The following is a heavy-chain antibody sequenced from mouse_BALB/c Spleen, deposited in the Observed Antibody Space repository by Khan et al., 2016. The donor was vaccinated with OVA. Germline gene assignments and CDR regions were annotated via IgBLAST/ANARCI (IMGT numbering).Heavy chain of an antibody. Sequence: VQLKESGPGLVAPSQSLSITCTVSGFSLSNYGIHWVRQPPGKGLEWLGVIWTGGITNYYSALMSRLSISKDNSKSQVFLKMNRLQTDDTAIYYCARSYDYDVGGFAYWGQGTLVTVSA. CDR1: GFSLSNYG. V-gene: IGHV2-9*02. J-gene: IGHJ3*01. CDR2: IWTGGIT. D-gene: IGHD2-4*01. CDR3: ARSYDYDVGGFAY.